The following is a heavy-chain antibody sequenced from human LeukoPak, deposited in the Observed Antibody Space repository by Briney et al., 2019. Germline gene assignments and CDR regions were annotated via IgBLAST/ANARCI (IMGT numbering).Heavy chain of an antibody. Sequence: GGSLRLSCAASGLSFSSYAMSSVRQPPGKGLEWVSAISGSGGSTYYADSVKGRLTISRDNSKNTLYLHMNSLRAEDTAVYFCAKDYNYGFDYWGQGALVTVSS. CDR2: ISGSGGST. CDR3: AKDYNYGFDY. D-gene: IGHD3-10*01. J-gene: IGHJ4*02. V-gene: IGHV3-23*01. CDR1: GLSFSSYA.